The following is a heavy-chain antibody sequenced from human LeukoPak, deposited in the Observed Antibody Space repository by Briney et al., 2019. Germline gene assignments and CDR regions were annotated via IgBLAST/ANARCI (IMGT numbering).Heavy chain of an antibody. CDR3: ARGGYYDFWSGYSSNWFDP. V-gene: IGHV1-8*03. CDR2: MNPNSSNT. J-gene: IGHJ5*02. D-gene: IGHD3-3*01. Sequence: GASVKVSCKASGYTFTSYDINWVRQATGQGLEWMGWMNPNSSNTGYAQKFQGRVTITRNTSISTAYMELSSLRSEDTAVYYCARGGYYDFWSGYSSNWFDPWGQGTLVTVSS. CDR1: GYTFTSYD.